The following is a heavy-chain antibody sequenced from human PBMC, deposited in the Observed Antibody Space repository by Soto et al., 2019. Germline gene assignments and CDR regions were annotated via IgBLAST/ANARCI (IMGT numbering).Heavy chain of an antibody. J-gene: IGHJ4*02. V-gene: IGHV1-69*13. D-gene: IGHD2-2*01. Sequence: SVKVSCKASGGTFSSYAISWVRQAPGQGLEWMGGIILIFGTANYAQKFQGRVTFPADESTSTAYMELSSLRFEDTAVYYCARGVGGYYFDYWGQGTLVTVSS. CDR1: GGTFSSYA. CDR3: ARGVGGYYFDY. CDR2: IILIFGTA.